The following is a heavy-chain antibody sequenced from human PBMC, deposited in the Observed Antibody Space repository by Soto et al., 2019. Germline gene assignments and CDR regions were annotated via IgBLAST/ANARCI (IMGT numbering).Heavy chain of an antibody. D-gene: IGHD3-3*01. CDR2: IWYDGSNK. CDR1: GFTFSSYG. CDR3: ARDQPPYYDFWSGYSGYFDY. J-gene: IGHJ4*02. V-gene: IGHV3-33*01. Sequence: GSLRLSCAASGFTFSSYGMHWVRQAPGKGLEWVAVIWYDGSNKYYADSVKGRFTISRDNSKNTLYLQMNSLRAEDTAVYYCARDQPPYYDFWSGYSGYFDYWGQGTLVTVSS.